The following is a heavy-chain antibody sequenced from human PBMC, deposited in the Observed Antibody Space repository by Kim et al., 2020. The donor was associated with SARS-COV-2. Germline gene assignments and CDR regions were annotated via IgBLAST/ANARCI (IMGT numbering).Heavy chain of an antibody. CDR2: ISSSSSYI. Sequence: GGSLRLSCAASGFTFSSYSMNWVRQAPGKGLEWVSSISSSSSYIYYADSVKGRFTISRDNAKNSLYLQMNSLRAEDTAVYYCASTLIRGYSYGYGDYWGQGTLVTVSS. J-gene: IGHJ4*02. V-gene: IGHV3-21*01. D-gene: IGHD5-18*01. CDR3: ASTLIRGYSYGYGDY. CDR1: GFTFSSYS.